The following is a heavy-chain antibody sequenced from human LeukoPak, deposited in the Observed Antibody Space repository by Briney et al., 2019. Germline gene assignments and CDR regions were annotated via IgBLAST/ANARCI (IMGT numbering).Heavy chain of an antibody. CDR1: GGSFSGYY. J-gene: IGHJ4*02. CDR3: ARNGPWFGELSVDY. D-gene: IGHD3-10*01. V-gene: IGHV4-34*01. Sequence: SETLSLTCAVYGGSFSGYYWSWIRQPPGKGLEWIGEMNHSGSTNYNPSLKSRVTISVDTSKNQFSLKLSSLTAADTAVYYCARNGPWFGELSVDYWGQGTLVTVSS. CDR2: MNHSGST.